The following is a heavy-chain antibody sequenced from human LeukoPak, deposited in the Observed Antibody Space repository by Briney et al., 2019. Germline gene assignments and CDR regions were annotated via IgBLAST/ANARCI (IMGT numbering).Heavy chain of an antibody. CDR2: IIASGGST. Sequence: GGSLRLSCAASGFTFSSCAMSWVRQAPGKGLEWVSSIIASGGSTYYADYVKGRFTISRDNSKNTLYLQMNSLRAEDTAVYYCAKIPGGSIVVVTYFDYWGQGTLVTVSS. D-gene: IGHD3-22*01. CDR3: AKIPGGSIVVVTYFDY. V-gene: IGHV3-23*01. J-gene: IGHJ4*02. CDR1: GFTFSSCA.